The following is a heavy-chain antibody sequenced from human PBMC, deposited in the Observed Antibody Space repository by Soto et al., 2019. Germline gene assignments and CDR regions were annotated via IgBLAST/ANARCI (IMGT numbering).Heavy chain of an antibody. CDR1: GFTFSSYG. Sequence: PGGSLRLSCAASGFTFSSYGMHWVRQAPGKGLEWVAVISYDGSNKYYADSVKGRFTISRDNSKNTLYLQMNSLRAEDTAVYYCAKDRPPYDIGSYGMDVWGQGTTVTVSS. J-gene: IGHJ6*02. D-gene: IGHD3-9*01. CDR3: AKDRPPYDIGSYGMDV. CDR2: ISYDGSNK. V-gene: IGHV3-30*18.